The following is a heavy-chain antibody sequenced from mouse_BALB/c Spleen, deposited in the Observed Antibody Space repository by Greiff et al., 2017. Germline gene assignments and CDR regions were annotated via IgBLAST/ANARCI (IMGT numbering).Heavy chain of an antibody. D-gene: IGHD2-14*01. V-gene: IGHV1-7*01. CDR3: ARLYRYYFDY. J-gene: IGHJ2*01. CDR2: INPSTGYT. CDR1: GYTFTSYW. Sequence: VQLQQSGAELAKPGASVKMSCKASGYTFTSYWMHWVKQRPGQGLEWIGYINPSTGYTEYNQKFKDKATLTADKSSSTAYMQLRSLTSEDSAVYYCARLYRYYFDYWGQGTTLTVSS.